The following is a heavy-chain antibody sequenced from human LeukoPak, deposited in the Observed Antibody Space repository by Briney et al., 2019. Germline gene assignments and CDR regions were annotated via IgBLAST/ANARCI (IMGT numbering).Heavy chain of an antibody. Sequence: ASVKVSCKASGYTFTSYYMHWVRQAPGQGLEWMGIINPSGGSTSYAQKFQGRVTMTRDTSTSTVYMELSSLRSEDTAVYYCARVSTVVPAWDGMDVWGQGTTVTVSS. V-gene: IGHV1-46*01. D-gene: IGHD4-23*01. CDR1: GYTFTSYY. J-gene: IGHJ6*02. CDR2: INPSGGST. CDR3: ARVSTVVPAWDGMDV.